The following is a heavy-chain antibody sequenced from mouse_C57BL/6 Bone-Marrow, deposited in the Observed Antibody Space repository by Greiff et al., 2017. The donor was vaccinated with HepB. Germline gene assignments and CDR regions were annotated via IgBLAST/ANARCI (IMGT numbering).Heavy chain of an antibody. J-gene: IGHJ1*03. CDR1: GYTFTSYG. Sequence: QVQLQQSGAELARPGASVKLSCKASGYTFTSYGISWVKQRTGQGLEWIGELYPRSGNTYYNEKFKGKATLTADKSSSTAYMELRSLTSEDSAFYFCARYYYGSSSWYFEVWGTGTTVTVAS. D-gene: IGHD1-1*01. V-gene: IGHV1-81*01. CDR2: LYPRSGNT. CDR3: ARYYYGSSSWYFEV.